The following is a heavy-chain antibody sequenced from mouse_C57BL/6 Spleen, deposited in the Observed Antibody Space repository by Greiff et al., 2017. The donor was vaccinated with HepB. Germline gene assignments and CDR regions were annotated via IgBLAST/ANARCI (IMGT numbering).Heavy chain of an antibody. Sequence: VQLVESGPELVKPGASVKISCKASGYAFSSSWMNWVKQRPGKGLEWIGRIYPGDGDTNYNGKFKGKATLTADKSSSTAYMQLSSLTSEDSAVYFCARNSNPLMDYWGQGTSVTVSS. CDR3: ARNSNPLMDY. CDR1: GYAFSSSW. CDR2: IYPGDGDT. J-gene: IGHJ4*01. V-gene: IGHV1-82*01. D-gene: IGHD2-5*01.